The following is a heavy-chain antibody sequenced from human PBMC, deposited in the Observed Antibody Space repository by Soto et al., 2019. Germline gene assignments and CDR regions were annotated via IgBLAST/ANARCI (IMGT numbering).Heavy chain of an antibody. D-gene: IGHD3-3*01. CDR3: ARGYYDFWSGYSTTYYYYGMDV. CDR2: INHSGST. CDR1: GGSFSGYY. J-gene: IGHJ6*02. V-gene: IGHV4-34*01. Sequence: PSETLSLTCAVYGGSFSGYYWSWIRQPPGKGLEWIGEINHSGSTNYNPSLKSRVTISVDTTKNQFPLKLSSVTAADTAVYYCARGYYDFWSGYSTTYYYYGMDVWGQGTTVTVSS.